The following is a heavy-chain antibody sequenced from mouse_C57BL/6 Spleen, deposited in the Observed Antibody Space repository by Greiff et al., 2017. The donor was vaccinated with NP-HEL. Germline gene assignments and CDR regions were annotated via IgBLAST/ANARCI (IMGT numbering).Heavy chain of an antibody. J-gene: IGHJ4*01. CDR2: IYPGDGDT. D-gene: IGHD2-5*01. V-gene: IGHV1-80*01. Sequence: QVQLQQSGAELVKPGASVKISCKASGYAFSSYWMNWVKQRPGKGLEWIGQIYPGDGDTNYNGKFKGKATLTADKSSSTAYMQLSSLTSEDSAVYFCARRGYSSNAMDYWGQGTSVTVSS. CDR3: ARRGYSSNAMDY. CDR1: GYAFSSYW.